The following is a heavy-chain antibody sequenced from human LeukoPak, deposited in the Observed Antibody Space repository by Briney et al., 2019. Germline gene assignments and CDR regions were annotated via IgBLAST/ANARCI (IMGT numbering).Heavy chain of an antibody. CDR1: GFTFGNTW. Sequence: GGSLRLSCAASGFTFGNTWMNWVRQAPGKGLEWVAVVTYDGSGKWYADAVKGRFTISRDNSKNTLYLQMNSLRTEDTAVYYCAKDHVIMVRGGYFSMDVWGQGTTVIVSS. CDR3: AKDHVIMVRGGYFSMDV. V-gene: IGHV3-30*18. CDR2: VTYDGSGK. J-gene: IGHJ6*02. D-gene: IGHD3-10*01.